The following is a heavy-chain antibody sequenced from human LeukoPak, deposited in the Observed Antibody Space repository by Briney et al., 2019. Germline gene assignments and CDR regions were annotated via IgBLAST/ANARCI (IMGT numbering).Heavy chain of an antibody. D-gene: IGHD5-18*01. J-gene: IGHJ4*02. CDR2: IYYSGST. CDR3: ASHTAMVSVGFDY. V-gene: IGHV4-39*01. Sequence: GSLRLSCAASGFTVSNNYMSWVRQPPGKGLEWIGSIYYSGSTYYNPSLKSRVTISVDTSKNQFSLKLSSVTAADTAVYYCASHTAMVSVGFDYWGQGTLVTVSS. CDR1: GFTVSNNY.